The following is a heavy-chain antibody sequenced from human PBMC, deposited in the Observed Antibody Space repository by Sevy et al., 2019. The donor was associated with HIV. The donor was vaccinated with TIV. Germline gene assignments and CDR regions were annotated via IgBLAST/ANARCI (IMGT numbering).Heavy chain of an antibody. CDR1: GFAFSSHA. J-gene: IGHJ4*01. CDR3: ARDGGYSMKWCPLY. Sequence: GGSLRLSCAASGFAFSSHAMHWVRQAPGKGLERVAVISYEGTETFYAASVEGRFTIPRDNSKNMLSLQINSLRPEDTAVYYCARDGGYSMKWCPLYWGHGTLVTVSS. D-gene: IGHD6-13*01. CDR2: ISYEGTET. V-gene: IGHV3-30-3*01.